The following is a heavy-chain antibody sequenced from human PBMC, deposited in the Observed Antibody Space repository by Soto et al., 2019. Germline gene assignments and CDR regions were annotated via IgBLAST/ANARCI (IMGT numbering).Heavy chain of an antibody. CDR1: GFTFSSYG. CDR2: IWNDGGDE. D-gene: IGHD1-26*01. J-gene: IGHJ4*02. V-gene: IGHV3-33*01. CDR3: AFGYTARDPKWELLPHY. Sequence: QVQLVESGGGVVQPGWCLRLSCAASGFTFSSYGILWVRQAPGKGLVRVALIWNDGGDEYYSDSLKGRFTISRNNSRSTLYLQMNTLSAEDTAVAYCAFGYTARDPKWELLPHYWGQGTLVTVSS.